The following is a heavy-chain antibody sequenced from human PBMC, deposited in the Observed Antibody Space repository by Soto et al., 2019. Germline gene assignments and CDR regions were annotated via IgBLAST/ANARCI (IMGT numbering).Heavy chain of an antibody. Sequence: SETLSLTCTVSGASVNSGGYYWSWIRQLPGKGLEWIGYIYFSGNTYYNPSLESRVTISLDTSQNQFSLKLSSVTAADTAVYYCARGSPDWFDPWGQGTLVTVSS. CDR2: IYFSGNT. J-gene: IGHJ5*02. V-gene: IGHV4-31*03. CDR3: ARGSPDWFDP. CDR1: GASVNSGGYY. D-gene: IGHD6-19*01.